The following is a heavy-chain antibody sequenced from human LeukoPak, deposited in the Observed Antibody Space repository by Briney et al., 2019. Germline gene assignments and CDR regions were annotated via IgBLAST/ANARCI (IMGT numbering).Heavy chain of an antibody. CDR3: ARAFHRFRLRLGELSPHY. CDR2: INPNSGGT. D-gene: IGHD3-16*02. Sequence: GASVKVSCKASGYTFTGYYMHWVRQAPGQGLEWMGWINPNSGGTNYAQKFQGRVTMTRDTSISTAYMELSRLRSDDTAVYYCARAFHRFRLRLGELSPHYWGQGTLVTVSS. V-gene: IGHV1-2*02. J-gene: IGHJ4*02. CDR1: GYTFTGYY.